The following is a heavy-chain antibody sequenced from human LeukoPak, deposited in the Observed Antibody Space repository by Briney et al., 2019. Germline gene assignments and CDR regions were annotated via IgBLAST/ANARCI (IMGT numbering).Heavy chain of an antibody. D-gene: IGHD6-19*01. CDR1: GGSISGWY. V-gene: IGHV4-59*01. J-gene: IGHJ4*02. CDR2: IYGSGNT. CDR3: VRETSLAGFASGLGFNY. Sequence: SETLSLTCTVSGGSISGWYWSWIRQPPGKGLEWIGYIYGSGNTNYNPSLKSRVTMSIDTSKNQFSLKLTSVTAADTATYYCVRETSLAGFASGLGFNYWGQGILVTVSS.